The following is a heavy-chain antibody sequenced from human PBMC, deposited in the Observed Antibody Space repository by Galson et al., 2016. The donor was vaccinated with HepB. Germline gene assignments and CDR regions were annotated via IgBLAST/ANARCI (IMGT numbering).Heavy chain of an antibody. Sequence: QSGAEVTTPGESLKISCTSSGYSFTNYWIAWVRQMPGKGLEWMGIIYPGAPDTKYSRSFQGPATISADYSISTAYLQWSSLTAADTAIYYGARRAAAGQENFDYWGQGTLVTVSS. CDR2: IYPGAPDT. CDR1: GYSFTNYW. J-gene: IGHJ4*02. D-gene: IGHD6-13*01. V-gene: IGHV5-51*01. CDR3: ARRAAAGQENFDY.